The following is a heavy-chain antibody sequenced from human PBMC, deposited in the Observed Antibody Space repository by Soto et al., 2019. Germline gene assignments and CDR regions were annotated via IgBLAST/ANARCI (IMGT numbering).Heavy chain of an antibody. Sequence: SEILSLTCAVYGGSFSGYYWSWIRQPPGKGLEWIGEINHSGSTNYNPSLKSRVTISVDTSKNQFSLKLSSVTAADTAVYYCARGTVQRWLPYYYYGMDVWGQGTTVTVSS. J-gene: IGHJ6*02. V-gene: IGHV4-34*01. CDR1: GGSFSGYY. D-gene: IGHD5-12*01. CDR3: ARGTVQRWLPYYYYGMDV. CDR2: INHSGST.